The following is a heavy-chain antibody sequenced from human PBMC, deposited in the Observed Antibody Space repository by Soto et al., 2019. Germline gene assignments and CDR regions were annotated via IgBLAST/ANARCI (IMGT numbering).Heavy chain of an antibody. CDR3: ARDLITMVRGVIIPLNWFDP. CDR2: ISAYNGNT. Sequence: QVQLVQSGAEVKKPGASVKVSCKASGYTFTSYGISWVRQAPGQGLEWMGWISAYNGNTNYAQKLQGRVTMTTDTSPSTAYMELRSLRSDDTAVYYCARDLITMVRGVIIPLNWFDPWGQGTLVTVSS. V-gene: IGHV1-18*04. J-gene: IGHJ5*02. D-gene: IGHD3-10*01. CDR1: GYTFTSYG.